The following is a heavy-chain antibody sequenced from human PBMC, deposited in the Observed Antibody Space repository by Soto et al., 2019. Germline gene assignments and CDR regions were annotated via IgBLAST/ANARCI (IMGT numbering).Heavy chain of an antibody. CDR1: GDSVSSNDAT. J-gene: IGHJ5*01. Sequence: QVQLQQSGPGLVKPSQTLSLTCAISGDSVSSNDATWDWIRQSPSRGLEWLGRPYYRSRWQTAYAISLKGLISINQDTSNNQVSLQLNSVTPDDTAVYSCARLIGNSWLDSWGQGTLVTVA. CDR2: PYYRSRWQT. D-gene: IGHD3-16*01. CDR3: ARLIGNSWLDS. V-gene: IGHV6-1*01.